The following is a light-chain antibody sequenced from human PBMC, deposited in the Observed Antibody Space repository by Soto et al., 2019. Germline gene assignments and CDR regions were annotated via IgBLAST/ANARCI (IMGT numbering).Light chain of an antibody. CDR1: SSDVGGYNY. Sequence: QSALTQPRSVSGSPGQSVTISCTGTSSDVGGYNYVSWYQQHPGKAPKLMIYDVNKRPSGVPDRFSGSKSGNTASLTVSGLQTEDEADYYCSSYAGSNNQVFGTGTKVTVL. CDR2: DVN. CDR3: SSYAGSNNQV. V-gene: IGLV2-11*01. J-gene: IGLJ1*01.